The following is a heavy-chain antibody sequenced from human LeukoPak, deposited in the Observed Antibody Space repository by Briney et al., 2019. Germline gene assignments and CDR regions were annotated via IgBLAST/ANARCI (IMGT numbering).Heavy chain of an antibody. CDR3: AKGHEAFTMIVVVLDY. Sequence: PGGSLRLSCAASGFTFSSYAMSWVRQAPGKGLEWVSAISGSGGSTYYADSVKGRFTISRDNSKNTLYLQMNSLRAEDTAVYYCAKGHEAFTMIVVVLDYWGQGTLVTVSS. CDR2: ISGSGGST. V-gene: IGHV3-23*01. J-gene: IGHJ4*02. CDR1: GFTFSSYA. D-gene: IGHD3-22*01.